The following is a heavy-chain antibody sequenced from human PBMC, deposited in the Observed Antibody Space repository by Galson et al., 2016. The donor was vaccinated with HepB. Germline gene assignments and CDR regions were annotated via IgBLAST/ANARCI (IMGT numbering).Heavy chain of an antibody. CDR3: AKSVLEYDILTGYYRRGADY. Sequence: SLRLSCAASGFSFSSYAMSWVRQARGKGLEWVSSSGSGGPTYYADSAKGRFTISRDNSKNTLFLQMHSLRADDTAVYYCAKSVLEYDILTGYYRRGADYWGQGTLVTVSS. CDR1: GFSFSSYA. V-gene: IGHV3-23*01. CDR2: SGSGGPT. D-gene: IGHD3-9*01. J-gene: IGHJ4*02.